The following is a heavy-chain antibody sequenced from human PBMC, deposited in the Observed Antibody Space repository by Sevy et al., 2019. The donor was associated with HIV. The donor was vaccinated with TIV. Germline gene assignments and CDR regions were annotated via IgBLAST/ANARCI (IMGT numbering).Heavy chain of an antibody. CDR2: IWYDGSNK. Sequence: GGSLRLSCPASGFTFSSYGMHWVRQAPGKGLEWVAVIWYDGSNKYYADSVKGRFTISRDNSKNTLYLQMNSLRAEDTAVYYCARGNLISIAAAGYYDYWGQGTLVTVSS. CDR3: ARGNLISIAAAGYYDY. V-gene: IGHV3-33*01. CDR1: GFTFSSYG. J-gene: IGHJ4*02. D-gene: IGHD6-13*01.